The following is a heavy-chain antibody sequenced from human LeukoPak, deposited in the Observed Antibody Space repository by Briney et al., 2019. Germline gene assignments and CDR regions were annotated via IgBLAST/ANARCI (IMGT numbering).Heavy chain of an antibody. D-gene: IGHD4-23*01. J-gene: IGHJ4*02. CDR3: ASINNGGDY. CDR1: GFTVSSNY. CDR2: VYSGGRT. Sequence: GGSLRLSCAASGFTVSSNYMNWVRQAPGKGLEWVSVVYSGGRTYYADSVKGRFTVSRDNSKNTLYLQMNSLRAEDTAVYYCASINNGGDYWGQGTLVTVSS. V-gene: IGHV3-66*01.